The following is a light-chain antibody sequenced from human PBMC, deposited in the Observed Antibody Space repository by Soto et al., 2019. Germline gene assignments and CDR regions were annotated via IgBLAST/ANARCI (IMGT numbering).Light chain of an antibody. J-gene: IGKJ1*01. V-gene: IGKV3-15*01. CDR1: QSVSSY. Sequence: EIVLTQSTGTLSLSPGERATLSCRASQSVSSYLAWYQQKPGQAPSLLIYGAFTRATGIPARFSGTGSGTEFTLTISSLQSEDFALYYCQQYNDWPLTFGQGTKVDI. CDR3: QQYNDWPLT. CDR2: GAF.